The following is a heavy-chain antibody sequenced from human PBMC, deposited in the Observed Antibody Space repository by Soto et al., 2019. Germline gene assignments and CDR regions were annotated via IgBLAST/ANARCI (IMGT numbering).Heavy chain of an antibody. J-gene: IGHJ4*02. V-gene: IGHV1-18*01. CDR1: GYTFTTYG. CDR3: ARDVGYGLIDY. D-gene: IGHD5-18*01. Sequence: ALLKVSCKASGYTFTTYGISWVRQAPGQGLEWMGWISGYNGHTKYAQKFQGRVTMTTDTSTSTVYMDLRSLRSDDTAVYYCARDVGYGLIDYWGQGTLVTVSS. CDR2: ISGYNGHT.